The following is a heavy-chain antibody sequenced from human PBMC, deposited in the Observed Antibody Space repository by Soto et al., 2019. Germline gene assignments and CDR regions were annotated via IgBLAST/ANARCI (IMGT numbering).Heavy chain of an antibody. J-gene: IGHJ4*02. V-gene: IGHV3-33*01. CDR3: ARDLITSQVGY. D-gene: IGHD3-3*01. CDR1: GFTFGSYG. CDR2: IWDDGSNK. Sequence: GGSLRLSCAASGFTFGSYGMHWVRQAPGKGVEWVAVIWDDGSNKYYADSVKGRFTISRDNSKNTLYLQMNSLRAEDTAVYYCARDLITSQVGYWGQGTLVTVSS.